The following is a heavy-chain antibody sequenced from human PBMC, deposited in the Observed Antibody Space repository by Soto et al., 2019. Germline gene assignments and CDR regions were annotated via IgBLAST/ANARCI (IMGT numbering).Heavy chain of an antibody. CDR3: AGTTSHQWYYMDV. CDR2: TYYRCRWYN. Sequence: QVQLQESGPGLVKPSQTLSLTCAISGDSVSSNSAAWNWIRLSPSRGLEWLARTYYRCRWYNDYAVSVRSRITVNTDTSKNQFSLQLTSVTPEDTAVYYCAGTTSHQWYYMDVWGKGTTVTVSS. V-gene: IGHV6-1*01. J-gene: IGHJ6*03. D-gene: IGHD1-7*01. CDR1: GDSVSSNSAA.